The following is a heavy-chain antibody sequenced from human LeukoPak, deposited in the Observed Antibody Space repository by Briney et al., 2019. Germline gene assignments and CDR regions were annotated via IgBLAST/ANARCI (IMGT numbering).Heavy chain of an antibody. D-gene: IGHD6-13*01. J-gene: IGHJ4*02. CDR3: EIRGAAAGTGYFDY. CDR1: GFTFSSYG. CDR2: ISYDGSNK. Sequence: GRSLRLSCAASGFTFSSYGMHWVRQAPGKGLEWVAVISYDGSNKYYADSVKGRFTISRDNSKNTLYLQMNSLRAEDTAVYYCEIRGAAAGTGYFDYWGQGTLVTVSS. V-gene: IGHV3-30*03.